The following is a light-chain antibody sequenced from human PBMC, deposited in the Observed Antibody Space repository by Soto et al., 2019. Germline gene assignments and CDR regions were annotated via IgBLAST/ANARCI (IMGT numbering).Light chain of an antibody. CDR2: NID. Sequence: EIVLTQSPGTLSLSPGERVTLSCRASQSVTTTYLAWYQQKPGQAPRLLIYNIDSRAAGIPDRFSGSGSGTDFTLSINRLEPEDFAVYYCQHYGSLPRTFGQGTKVEI. V-gene: IGKV3-20*01. CDR3: QHYGSLPRT. CDR1: QSVTTTY. J-gene: IGKJ2*02.